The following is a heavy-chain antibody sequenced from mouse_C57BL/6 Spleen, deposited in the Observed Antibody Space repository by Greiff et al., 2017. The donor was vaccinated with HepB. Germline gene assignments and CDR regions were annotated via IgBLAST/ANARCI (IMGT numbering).Heavy chain of an antibody. CDR3: AREAIYYDYDGDY. J-gene: IGHJ2*01. D-gene: IGHD2-4*01. V-gene: IGHV1-59*01. CDR2: IDPSDSYT. Sequence: VQLQQSGAELVRPGTSVKLSCKASGYTFTSYWMHWVKQRPGQGLEWIGVIDPSDSYTNYNQKFKGKATLTVDTSSSTAYMQLSSLTSEDSAVYYGAREAIYYDYDGDYWGQGTTLTVSS. CDR1: GYTFTSYW.